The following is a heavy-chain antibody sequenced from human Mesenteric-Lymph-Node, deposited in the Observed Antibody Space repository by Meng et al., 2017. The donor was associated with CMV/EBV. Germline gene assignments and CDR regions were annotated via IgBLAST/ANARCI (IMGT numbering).Heavy chain of an antibody. CDR1: GFDFSLSG. CDR2: VRHDESIT. Sequence: GESLKISCVTSGFDFSLSGMHWVRQAPGKGLEWVAFVRHDESITYYADSVKGRFSISRDNSKSTVFLQMNNLRPEDTAVFYCVRPLGRVAAFDYWGQGTLVTVSS. J-gene: IGHJ4*02. CDR3: VRPLGRVAAFDY. V-gene: IGHV3-30*02. D-gene: IGHD2-15*01.